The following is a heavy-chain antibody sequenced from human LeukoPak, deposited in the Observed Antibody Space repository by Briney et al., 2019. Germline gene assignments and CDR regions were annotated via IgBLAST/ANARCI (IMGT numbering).Heavy chain of an antibody. Sequence: ASVKVSCKASGYTFTGYYMHWVRQAPGQGLEWMGWINPNSGGTNYAQKFQGRVTLTRDTSTSTVYMELSSLRSDDTAVYYCARQLYSDFWPTRNPFDIWGQGTMVTVSS. D-gene: IGHD3-3*01. CDR1: GYTFTGYY. J-gene: IGHJ3*02. CDR2: INPNSGGT. CDR3: ARQLYSDFWPTRNPFDI. V-gene: IGHV1-2*02.